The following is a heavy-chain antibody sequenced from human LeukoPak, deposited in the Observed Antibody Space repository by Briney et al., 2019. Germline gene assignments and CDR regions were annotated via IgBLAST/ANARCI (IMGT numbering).Heavy chain of an antibody. CDR2: ISSSGSTI. D-gene: IGHD3-9*01. Sequence: PGGSLRLSCAASGFTFSSYAMNWVRQAPGKGLEWVSYISSSGSTIYYADSVKGRFTISRDNAKKSLYLQMNSLRAEDTAVYYCARELRTPYDILGRGNAFDIWGQGTMVTVSS. CDR1: GFTFSSYA. V-gene: IGHV3-48*03. J-gene: IGHJ3*02. CDR3: ARELRTPYDILGRGNAFDI.